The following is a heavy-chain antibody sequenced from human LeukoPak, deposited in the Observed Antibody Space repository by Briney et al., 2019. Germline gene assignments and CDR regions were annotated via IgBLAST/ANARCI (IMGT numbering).Heavy chain of an antibody. CDR1: GFTSSSYG. CDR2: ISYDGSNK. CDR3: AKDIGVAAAGTDDY. V-gene: IGHV3-30*18. J-gene: IGHJ4*02. D-gene: IGHD6-13*01. Sequence: GRSLRLSCAASGFTSSSYGMHWVRQAPGKGLEWVAVISYDGSNKYYADSVKGRFTISRDNSKNTLYLQMNSLRAEDTAVYYCAKDIGVAAAGTDDYWGQGTLVTVSS.